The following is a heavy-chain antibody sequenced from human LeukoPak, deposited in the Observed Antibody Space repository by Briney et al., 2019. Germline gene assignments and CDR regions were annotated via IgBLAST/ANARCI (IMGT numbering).Heavy chain of an antibody. D-gene: IGHD3-16*01. Sequence: PGGSLRLSCAAPGFTFSSYAMNWVRQAPGKGLEWVSSISGSGGTTYNADSVKGRFTISRDNSKNTLYLQMNNLRAEDTAVYYCAKGDLGFGRFYFDYWGHGNLVTVSP. J-gene: IGHJ4*01. CDR1: GFTFSSYA. V-gene: IGHV3-23*01. CDR2: ISGSGGTT. CDR3: AKGDLGFGRFYFDY.